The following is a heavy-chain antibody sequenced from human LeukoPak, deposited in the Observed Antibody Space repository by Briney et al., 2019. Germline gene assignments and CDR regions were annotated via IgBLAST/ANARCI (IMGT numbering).Heavy chain of an antibody. V-gene: IGHV3-30-3*01. CDR3: VKDSGWFHFDS. CDR2: ISYDGSNK. CDR1: GFTFSSYA. D-gene: IGHD6-19*01. J-gene: IGHJ4*02. Sequence: PGGSLRLSCAASGFTFSSYAMHWVRQAPGKGLEWVAVISYDGSNKYYADSVKGRFTISRDNSKNTLYLQMNSLRAEDTAMYYCVKDSGWFHFDSWGQGTLVTVSS.